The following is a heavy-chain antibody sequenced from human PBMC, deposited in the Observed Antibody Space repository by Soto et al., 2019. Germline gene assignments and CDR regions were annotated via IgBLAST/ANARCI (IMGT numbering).Heavy chain of an antibody. V-gene: IGHV1-3*01. CDR2: INAGNGNT. D-gene: IGHD3-3*01. Sequence: VKVSCKASGYTFTSYAMHWVRQAPGQRLEWMGWINAGNGNTKYSQKFQGRVTITRDTSASTAYMELSSLRSEDTAVYYCARVPPYYDFWSGYHYYYYGMDVWGQGTTVTVSS. CDR3: ARVPPYYDFWSGYHYYYYGMDV. J-gene: IGHJ6*02. CDR1: GYTFTSYA.